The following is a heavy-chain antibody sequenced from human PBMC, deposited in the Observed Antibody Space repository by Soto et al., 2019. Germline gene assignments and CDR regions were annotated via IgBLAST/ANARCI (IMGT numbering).Heavy chain of an antibody. CDR3: ATYYDSSGDRFDY. CDR2: IYHTGST. D-gene: IGHD3-22*01. Sequence: QVQLQESGPGLVKPSGTLSLTCAVSGGSISSSKWWSWVRQPPGKGLEWIGEIYHTGSTNYNPSLKNRVTISVDTSKNQFSLKLTSVTAADTAGYYCATYYDSSGDRFDYWGQGTLVTVSS. V-gene: IGHV4-4*02. CDR1: GGSISSSKW. J-gene: IGHJ4*02.